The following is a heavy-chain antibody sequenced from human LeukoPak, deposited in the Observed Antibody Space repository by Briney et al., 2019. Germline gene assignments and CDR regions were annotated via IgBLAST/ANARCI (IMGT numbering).Heavy chain of an antibody. CDR1: GGSISSSSSTC. Sequence: PSETLSLTCAVSGGSISSSSSTCWTWVRQPPGEGLEWIGEIYHNGATNYNPSLKSRVTMLLDKSKNQFFLKLSSVTAADTAVYYCATTPIGDGYNCGFGACYGMDVWGQGTTVTVSS. D-gene: IGHD5-24*01. CDR3: ATTPIGDGYNCGFGACYGMDV. V-gene: IGHV4-4*02. J-gene: IGHJ6*02. CDR2: IYHNGAT.